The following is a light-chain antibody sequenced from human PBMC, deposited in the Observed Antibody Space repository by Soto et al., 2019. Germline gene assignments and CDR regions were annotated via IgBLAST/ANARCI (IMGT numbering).Light chain of an antibody. CDR3: SSYTSSSTVV. CDR1: SSDVGSYNY. Sequence: QSVLTQRASVSGSPGQSITISCTGSSSDVGSYNYVSWYQHHPGKAPKLMIYDVSNRPSGVSNRFSGSNSGNTASLTISGLQAEDEVDYYCSSYTSSSTVVFGGGTKVTVL. J-gene: IGLJ2*01. CDR2: DVS. V-gene: IGLV2-14*03.